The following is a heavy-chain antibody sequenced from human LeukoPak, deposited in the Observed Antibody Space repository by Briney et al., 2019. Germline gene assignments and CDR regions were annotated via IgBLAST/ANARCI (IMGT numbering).Heavy chain of an antibody. CDR2: ISSSSSYI. J-gene: IGHJ4*02. CDR1: GFTFSSYS. D-gene: IGHD6-13*01. V-gene: IGHV3-21*01. CDR3: ARGGPSYSRSWDLDY. Sequence: GGSLRLSCAASGFTFSSYSMNWVRQAPGKGLEWVSSISSSSSYIYYADSVKGRFTISRDNAKNSLYLQMNSLRAEDTAVYYCARGGPSYSRSWDLDYWGQGTLVNVSS.